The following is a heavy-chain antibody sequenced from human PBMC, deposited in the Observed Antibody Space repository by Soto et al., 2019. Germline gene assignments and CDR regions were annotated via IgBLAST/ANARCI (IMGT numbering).Heavy chain of an antibody. CDR3: TSKFGQLLADAFDI. V-gene: IGHV4-59*02. D-gene: IGHD3-10*01. J-gene: IGHJ3*02. Sequence: PSEILSLTCTFYGVSVSSYYWTLIRQPPGKGLEWIGFIYNSGSTHYNPSLRSRVTISVDTSKNQFSLKLRSVTAADTAVYYCTSKFGQLLADAFDIWGQGTMVS. CDR2: IYNSGST. CDR1: GVSVSSYY.